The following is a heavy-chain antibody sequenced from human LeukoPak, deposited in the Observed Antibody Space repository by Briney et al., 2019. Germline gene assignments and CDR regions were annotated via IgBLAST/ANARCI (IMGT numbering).Heavy chain of an antibody. V-gene: IGHV4-34*01. CDR1: GGSFSGYY. CDR2: INHSGST. J-gene: IGHJ6*02. CDR3: ATSLNIVVVVAANYGMDV. Sequence: SETLSLTCAVYGGSFSGYYWSWIRQPPGKGLEWIGEINHSGSTNYNPSLKSRVTISVDTSKNQFSLKLSSVTAADTAVYYCATSLNIVVVVAANYGMDVWGQGTTVTVSS. D-gene: IGHD2-15*01.